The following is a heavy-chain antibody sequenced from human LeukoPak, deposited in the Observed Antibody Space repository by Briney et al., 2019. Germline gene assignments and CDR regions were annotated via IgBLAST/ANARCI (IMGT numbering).Heavy chain of an antibody. CDR2: INQDGSQK. Sequence: GGSLRLSRAASGFTFSTYWMSWVRQAPGKGLEGVANINQDGSQKRYVDSVQGRFTISRDNTKNSLFLQMNSLRAEDTAVYYCARLKDDVTKLDYWGQGTLVTVSS. D-gene: IGHD2-8*01. CDR3: ARLKDDVTKLDY. J-gene: IGHJ4*02. V-gene: IGHV3-7*01. CDR1: GFTFSTYW.